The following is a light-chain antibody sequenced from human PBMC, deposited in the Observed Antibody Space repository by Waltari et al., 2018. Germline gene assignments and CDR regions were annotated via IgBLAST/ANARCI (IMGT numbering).Light chain of an antibody. CDR3: QQRSDGLYT. V-gene: IGKV3-11*01. CDR2: DAS. Sequence: EVVLTQSPATLSLSPGEGATLSCRASQSVGTYLAWFQQKPGQPPRLLIYDASNRATGSPPRFSGRGSGTYFTLTISYLEPEDFAVYYCQQRSDGLYTFGQGTKLEMK. J-gene: IGKJ2*01. CDR1: QSVGTY.